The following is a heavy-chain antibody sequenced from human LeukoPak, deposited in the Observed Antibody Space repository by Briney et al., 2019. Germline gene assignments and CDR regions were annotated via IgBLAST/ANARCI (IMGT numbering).Heavy chain of an antibody. CDR1: GLTVSSNF. J-gene: IGHJ4*02. D-gene: IGHD5-12*01. Sequence: GGSLRLSCAASGLTVSSNFMSWVRQAPGKGLEWVSVIHSDGRTFYADTVKGRFTVSRDNSNDMLFLQMNSLRAEDTAVYYCARDVGGMATGYFDYWGQGTPVTVSS. V-gene: IGHV3-66*02. CDR3: ARDVGGMATGYFDY. CDR2: IHSDGRT.